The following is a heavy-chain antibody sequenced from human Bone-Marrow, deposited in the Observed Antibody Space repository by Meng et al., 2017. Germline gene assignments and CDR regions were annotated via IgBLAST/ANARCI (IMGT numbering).Heavy chain of an antibody. CDR2: IKRNSDGGTI. V-gene: IGHV3-15*01. Sequence: VKWMGSGGGLVQPGGLLRLTCVASGLRFTDAWMSWVRQAPGKGLEWVGSIKRNSDGGTIDYAAPVKGRFTISRDDSKNTLYLQMDSLITEDTAVYFCATGAAAADHWGQGTLVTVSS. CDR3: ATGAAAADH. J-gene: IGHJ4*02. D-gene: IGHD6-13*01. CDR1: GLRFTDAW.